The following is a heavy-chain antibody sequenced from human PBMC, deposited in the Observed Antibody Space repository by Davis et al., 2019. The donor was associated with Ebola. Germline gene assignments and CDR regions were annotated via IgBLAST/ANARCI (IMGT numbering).Heavy chain of an antibody. CDR3: ARGAIGSGPYYKGSDALDL. J-gene: IGHJ3*01. Sequence: GESLKISCAASGFTFSSYGMHWVRQAPGKGLEWVAVISYDGSNKYYADSVKGRFTISRDNSKNTLYLQMNSLRAEDTAVYYCARGAIGSGPYYKGSDALDLWGPGTMLIVSS. D-gene: IGHD3-10*01. CDR2: ISYDGSNK. V-gene: IGHV3-30*03. CDR1: GFTFSSYG.